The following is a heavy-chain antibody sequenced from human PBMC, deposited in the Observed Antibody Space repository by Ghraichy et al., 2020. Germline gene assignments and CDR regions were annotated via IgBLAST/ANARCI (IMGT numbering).Heavy chain of an antibody. V-gene: IGHV4-31*03. Sequence: SETLSPTCTVSGASMSSGGYYWSWSRQHPGRGLEWIGYIYYSGSTYYNPSLKCRVTISVDTSKNQFSLKLSSVTAADTAVYYCARMMCSSGSCYACDYWGQGTLVTVSS. CDR2: IYYSGST. J-gene: IGHJ4*02. CDR3: ARMMCSSGSCYACDY. D-gene: IGHD2-15*01. CDR1: GASMSSGGYY.